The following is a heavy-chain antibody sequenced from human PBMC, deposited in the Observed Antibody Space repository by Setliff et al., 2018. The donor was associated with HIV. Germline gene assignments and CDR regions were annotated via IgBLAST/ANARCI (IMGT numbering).Heavy chain of an antibody. J-gene: IGHJ6*03. CDR2: IYTSGST. CDR3: ARIVRWELVATSTFFYYYMDV. CDR1: GGSISSYY. D-gene: IGHD1-26*01. V-gene: IGHV4-4*08. Sequence: SETLSLTCTVSGGSISSYYWSWIRQPPGKGLEWIGYIYTSGSTNYNPSLRSRVTISIDTSKNQFSLKLSSVTAADTAVYYCARIVRWELVATSTFFYYYMDVWGKGTTVTVSS.